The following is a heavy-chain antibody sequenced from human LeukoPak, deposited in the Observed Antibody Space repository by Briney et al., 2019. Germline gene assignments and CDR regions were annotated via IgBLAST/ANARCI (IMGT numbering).Heavy chain of an antibody. Sequence: GESLKISCKGSGYSFTSYWIGWVRQMPGKGLEWMGIIYPGDSDTRYSPSFQGQVTISADKSISTAYLQWSSLKASDTAMYYCARQHNGYTYGEYYFDYWGQGTLVTVSS. CDR3: ARQHNGYTYGEYYFDY. CDR1: GYSFTSYW. V-gene: IGHV5-51*01. J-gene: IGHJ4*02. CDR2: IYPGDSDT. D-gene: IGHD5-18*01.